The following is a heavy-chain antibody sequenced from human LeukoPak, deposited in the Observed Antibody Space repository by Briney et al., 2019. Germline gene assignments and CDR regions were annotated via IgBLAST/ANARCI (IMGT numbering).Heavy chain of an antibody. V-gene: IGHV3-23*01. J-gene: IGHJ6*02. CDR3: AKAPPSSYYYYYGMDV. CDR1: GFTFSSYA. CDR2: ISGGST. D-gene: IGHD6-13*01. Sequence: PGGSLRLSCAASGFTFSSYAMSWVRQAPGKGLEWVSAISGGSTYYADSVKGRFTISRDISKNTLYLQMNILRAEDTAVYYCAKAPPSSYYYYYGMDVWGQGTTVTVSS.